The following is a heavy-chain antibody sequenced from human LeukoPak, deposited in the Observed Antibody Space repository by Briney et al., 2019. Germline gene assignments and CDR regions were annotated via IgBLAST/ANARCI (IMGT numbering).Heavy chain of an antibody. CDR2: INPNSGGT. V-gene: IGHV1-2*02. J-gene: IGHJ4*02. CDR1: GYTFTGYY. Sequence: ASMKVSCKASGYTFTGYYMHWVRQAPGQGLEWMGWINPNSGGTNYAQKFQGRVTMTRDTSISTAYMELSRLRSDDTAVYYCASPSVSDYGDYAFDYWGQGTLVTVSS. CDR3: ASPSVSDYGDYAFDY. D-gene: IGHD4-17*01.